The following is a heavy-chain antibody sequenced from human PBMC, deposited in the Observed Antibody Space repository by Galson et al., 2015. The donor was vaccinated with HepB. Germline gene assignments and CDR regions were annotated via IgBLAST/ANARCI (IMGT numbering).Heavy chain of an antibody. CDR3: ARARYPTSPPDS. V-gene: IGHV1-18*01. D-gene: IGHD3-9*01. CDR2: IRGNSPNT. CDR1: GYIYSNFV. J-gene: IGHJ5*01. Sequence: SVKVYCLASGYIYSNFVMRCGRQAPGQGLEWVGWIRGNSPNTNYAQKFQGRVTLTTDTPTKTAYMELRSLRTGDTAIYYCARARYPTSPPDSWGQGTLVTVSS.